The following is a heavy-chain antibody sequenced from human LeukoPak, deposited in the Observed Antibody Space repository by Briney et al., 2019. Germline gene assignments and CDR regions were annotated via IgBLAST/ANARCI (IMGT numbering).Heavy chain of an antibody. CDR2: ISYEGRSE. Sequence: PGGSLRLSCAASGFIFKNYGMHWVRQAPGKGLEWVAVISYEGRSEYYADSVKGRFTISRDNSRNTLFLQMNSLRAEDTALYYCAKERDYFISTNYDYWGQGTLVTVSS. J-gene: IGHJ4*02. CDR3: AKERDYFISTNYDY. CDR1: GFIFKNYG. D-gene: IGHD3-9*01. V-gene: IGHV3-30*18.